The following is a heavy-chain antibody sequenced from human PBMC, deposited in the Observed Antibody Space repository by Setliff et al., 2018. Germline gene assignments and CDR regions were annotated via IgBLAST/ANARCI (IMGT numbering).Heavy chain of an antibody. J-gene: IGHJ3*02. CDR2: IYYTGAT. CDR1: GGSIIGYY. Sequence: SETLSLTCTVSGGSIIGYYWSWIRQSPGKALEWIGYIYYTGATNYNPSLRSRVTLLADTSKNQLSLRLSSVAAADTAVYFCSRYRCPGGICDGFDIWGQGTMVTVSS. D-gene: IGHD3-16*02. CDR3: SRYRCPGGICDGFDI. V-gene: IGHV4-59*01.